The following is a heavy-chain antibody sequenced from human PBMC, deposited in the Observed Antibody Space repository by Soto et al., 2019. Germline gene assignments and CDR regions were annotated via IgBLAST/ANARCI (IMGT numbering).Heavy chain of an antibody. CDR2: IKEDGTRT. J-gene: IGHJ4*02. V-gene: IGHV3-7*03. Sequence: GSLRLSCSASGFSYSAYYMNWVRQAPGKGLEWVANIKEDGTRTSYADSVRGRFTISRDNAKNSLYLQMNSLRVEDTAVYYCASLNWNVPPTGPWGQGTLVTVSS. CDR1: GFSYSAYY. D-gene: IGHD2-2*01. CDR3: ASLNWNVPPTGP.